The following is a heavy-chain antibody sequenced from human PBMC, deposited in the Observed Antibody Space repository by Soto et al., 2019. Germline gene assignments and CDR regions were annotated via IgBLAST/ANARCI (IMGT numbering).Heavy chain of an antibody. Sequence: GGSLRLSCAASGFTFSSYAMHWVRQAPGKGLEWVAVISYDGSNKYYADSVKGRFTISRDNSKNTLYLQMNSLRAEDTAVYYCARGRGVSSYYGMDVWGQGTTVTVSS. J-gene: IGHJ6*02. CDR1: GFTFSSYA. V-gene: IGHV3-30-3*01. CDR2: ISYDGSNK. D-gene: IGHD3-3*01. CDR3: ARGRGVSSYYGMDV.